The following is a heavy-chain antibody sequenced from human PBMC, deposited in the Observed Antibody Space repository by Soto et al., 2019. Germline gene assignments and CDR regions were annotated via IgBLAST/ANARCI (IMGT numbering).Heavy chain of an antibody. CDR1: GGSITIGGYC. Sequence: SETLSLTCTVSGGSITIGGYCWSWIRQPPGQGLEWIGYIRHSGNTYYNPSLKSRVTTSLDRSKNQFSLNLSSVTAADTAVYYCARVWFGESSWFDPWGQETLVTVSS. V-gene: IGHV4-30-2*01. CDR2: IRHSGNT. CDR3: ARVWFGESSWFDP. D-gene: IGHD3-10*01. J-gene: IGHJ5*02.